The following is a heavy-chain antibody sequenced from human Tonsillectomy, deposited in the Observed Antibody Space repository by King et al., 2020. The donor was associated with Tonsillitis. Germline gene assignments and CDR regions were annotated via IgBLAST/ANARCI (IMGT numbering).Heavy chain of an antibody. Sequence: QVQLVESGAEVKKPGSSVKVSCKASGGTFSSYAISWVRQAPGQGLEWMGGIIPIFGTANYAQKFQGRVTITADESTSTAYMELSSLRSEDTAVYYCASTGGRSNYRDYDYYFDYWGQGTLVTVSS. CDR1: GGTFSSYA. D-gene: IGHD4-17*01. CDR2: IIPIFGTA. V-gene: IGHV1-69*01. CDR3: ASTGGRSNYRDYDYYFDY. J-gene: IGHJ4*02.